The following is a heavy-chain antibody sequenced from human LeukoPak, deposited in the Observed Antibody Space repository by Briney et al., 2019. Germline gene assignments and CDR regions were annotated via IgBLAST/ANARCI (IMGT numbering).Heavy chain of an antibody. J-gene: IGHJ3*02. CDR3: AKDKGSSWYGYAFHI. CDR1: GFTFDDYA. V-gene: IGHV3-9*01. Sequence: GGSLRLSCAASGFTFDDYAMHWVRQPPGKGLEWVSGISGSSGSIAYADSVKGRFTISRDDAKNSLYLQMNSLRVEDTALYYCAKDKGSSWYGYAFHIWGQGTKVTVSS. CDR2: ISGSSGSI. D-gene: IGHD6-13*01.